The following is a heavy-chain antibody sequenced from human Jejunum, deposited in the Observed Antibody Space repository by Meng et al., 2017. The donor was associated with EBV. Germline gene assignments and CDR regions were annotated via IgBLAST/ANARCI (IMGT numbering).Heavy chain of an antibody. J-gene: IGHJ4*01. CDR3: IADVPEMRPQVDH. CDR1: GFTLRQAW. Sequence: DVQLAESXXGXVXXGGXLRLPCATSGFTLRQAWMSGVRQAPGKGLEWVGRIRSDGTTEYAAPVKGRFAISRDDSKKMLYLQMNSLRIEDTAVYYCIADVPEMRPQVDHWGHGPLVTVYS. D-gene: IGHD2-2*01. V-gene: IGHV3-15*01. CDR2: IRSDGTT.